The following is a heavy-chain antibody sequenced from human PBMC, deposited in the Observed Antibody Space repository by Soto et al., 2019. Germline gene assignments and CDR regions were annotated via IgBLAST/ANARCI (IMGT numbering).Heavy chain of an antibody. V-gene: IGHV1-2*04. CDR3: ARERVYYDFWSGYYTAYYYYGMDV. J-gene: IGHJ6*02. CDR1: GYTFTGYY. Sequence: ASVKVSCKASGYTFTGYYMHWVRQAPGQGLEWMGWINPNSGGTNYAQKFQGWVTMTRDTSISTAYMELSRLRSDDTAVYYCARERVYYDFWSGYYTAYYYYGMDVWGQGTTVTVSS. CDR2: INPNSGGT. D-gene: IGHD3-3*01.